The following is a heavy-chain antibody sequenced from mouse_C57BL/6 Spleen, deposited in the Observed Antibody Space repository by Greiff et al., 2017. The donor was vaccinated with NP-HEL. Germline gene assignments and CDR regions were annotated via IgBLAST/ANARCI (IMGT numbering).Heavy chain of an antibody. CDR1: GYTFTSYW. D-gene: IGHD3-2*02. Sequence: VQLQQPGAELVRPGSSVKLSCKASGYTFTSYWMDWVKQRPGQGLEWIGNIYPSDSETHYNQKFKDKATLTVDKSSSTAYMQLSSLTSEDSAVYYCARSSSGGYYFDYWGQGTTLTVSS. CDR3: ARSSSGGYYFDY. CDR2: IYPSDSET. V-gene: IGHV1-61*01. J-gene: IGHJ2*01.